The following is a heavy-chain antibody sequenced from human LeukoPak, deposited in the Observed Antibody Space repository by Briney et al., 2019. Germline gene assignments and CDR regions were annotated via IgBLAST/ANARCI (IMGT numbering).Heavy chain of an antibody. V-gene: IGHV3-30-3*01. Sequence: GRSLRLSCAASGFTFSSYAMHWVRQAPGKGLEWVAVISYDGSNKYYADSVKGRFTISRDNSKNTLYLQMNSLRAEDTTVYYCAKGVRCSGGSCSVIGYYYGMDVWGQGTTVTVSS. D-gene: IGHD2-15*01. J-gene: IGHJ6*02. CDR3: AKGVRCSGGSCSVIGYYYGMDV. CDR1: GFTFSSYA. CDR2: ISYDGSNK.